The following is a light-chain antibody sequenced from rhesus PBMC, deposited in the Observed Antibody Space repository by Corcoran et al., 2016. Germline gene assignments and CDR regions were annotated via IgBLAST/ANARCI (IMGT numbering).Light chain of an antibody. CDR1: QSLVHSNGDTY. CDR3: GQGTHGPLT. CDR2: KVS. Sequence: DVVMTQSPLSLSITPGQPASISCRSSQSLVHSNGDTYLNWYHQKPGQPPRLLIYKVSNRASGVPDRFSGSGAGNDFTLKISRVEAEDVGVYYCGQGTHGPLTFGGGTKVEIK. J-gene: IGKJ4*01. V-gene: IGKV2-64*01.